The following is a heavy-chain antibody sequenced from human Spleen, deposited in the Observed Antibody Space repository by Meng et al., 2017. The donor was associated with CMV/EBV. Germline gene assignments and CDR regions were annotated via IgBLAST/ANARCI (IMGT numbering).Heavy chain of an antibody. CDR1: GFTFSIFW. J-gene: IGHJ4*02. CDR3: VRDRRYNGDY. D-gene: IGHD1-14*01. V-gene: IGHV3-74*01. CDR2: INGDGTST. Sequence: SCAAFGFTFSIFWMHWVRQAPGKGLVWISRINGDGTSTSYADSVKGRFTISRDNAKNTVYLQMNDLRAEDTAVYYCVRDRRYNGDYWGQGTLVTVSS.